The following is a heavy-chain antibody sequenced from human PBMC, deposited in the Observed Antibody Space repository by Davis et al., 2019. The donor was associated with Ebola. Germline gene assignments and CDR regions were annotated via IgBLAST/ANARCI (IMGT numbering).Heavy chain of an antibody. CDR3: AREGDDSVYGMDV. Sequence: MPSETLSPTCTVSGGSIRSTSYHWGWIRQPPGKGLEWIGSIYYSGSTYYNPSLNSRLTPSVDTSKNQFSLKLNSGTAADTAVHYCAREGDDSVYGMDVWGQGTTVTVSS. D-gene: IGHD5-24*01. J-gene: IGHJ6*02. CDR2: IYYSGST. CDR1: GGSIRSTSYH. V-gene: IGHV4-39*07.